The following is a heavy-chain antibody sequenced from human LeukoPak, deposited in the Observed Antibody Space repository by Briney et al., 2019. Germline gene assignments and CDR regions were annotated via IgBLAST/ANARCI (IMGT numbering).Heavy chain of an antibody. Sequence: PGGSLRLSCAASGFTFSSYAMSWVRQAPGKGLEWVSAISGSGGSTYYADSVKGRFTISRDNSKNTLYLQMNSLRAEDTAVYYCAKLTILGYCSGGSCYDRRVFDYWGQGTLVTVS. CDR3: AKLTILGYCSGGSCYDRRVFDY. D-gene: IGHD2-15*01. CDR2: ISGSGGST. CDR1: GFTFSSYA. V-gene: IGHV3-23*01. J-gene: IGHJ4*02.